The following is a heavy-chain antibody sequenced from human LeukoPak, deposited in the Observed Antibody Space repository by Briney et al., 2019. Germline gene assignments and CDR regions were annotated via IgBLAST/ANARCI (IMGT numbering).Heavy chain of an antibody. CDR3: ARGRDRGASTPFDY. CDR2: INSNSGAT. CDR1: GDTFSRYA. V-gene: IGHV1-2*02. J-gene: IGHJ4*02. D-gene: IGHD1-26*01. Sequence: GASVKVSCKASGDTFSRYAINWVRQAPGQGPEWMGWINSNSGATNYAQKFQGRVTMTRDTSISTVYMELSSLRSDDTAVYYCARGRDRGASTPFDYWGQGTLVTVSS.